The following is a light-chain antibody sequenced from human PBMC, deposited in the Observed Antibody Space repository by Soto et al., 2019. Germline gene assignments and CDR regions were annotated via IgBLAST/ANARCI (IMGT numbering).Light chain of an antibody. V-gene: IGLV2-14*03. Sequence: QSVLTQPPSASGSPGQSVTISCTGTSSDVGAYDYVSWYQQHPDKAPKLMIYEVSNRPSGVSDRFSGSKSVNTATLTISGLQAEDEADYYCSSYTSSSTRVFGTGTKVTV. J-gene: IGLJ1*01. CDR2: EVS. CDR3: SSYTSSSTRV. CDR1: SSDVGAYDY.